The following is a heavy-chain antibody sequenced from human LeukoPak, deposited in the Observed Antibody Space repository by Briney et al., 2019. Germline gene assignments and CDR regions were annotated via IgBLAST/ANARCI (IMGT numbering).Heavy chain of an antibody. Sequence: PSETLSLTCAVYGGSFSGYYWSWIRQPPGKGLEWIGEINHSGSTYYNPSLKSRVTISVDTSKNQFSLKLSSVTAADTAVYYCARRITMVRGVISVGGYFDYWGQGTLVTVSS. CDR3: ARRITMVRGVISVGGYFDY. CDR1: GGSFSGYY. CDR2: INHSGST. D-gene: IGHD3-10*01. J-gene: IGHJ4*02. V-gene: IGHV4-34*01.